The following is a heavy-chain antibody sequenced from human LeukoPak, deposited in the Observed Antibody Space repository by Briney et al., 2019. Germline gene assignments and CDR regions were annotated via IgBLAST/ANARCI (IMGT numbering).Heavy chain of an antibody. D-gene: IGHD2-15*01. V-gene: IGHV1-2*02. CDR1: GYTFTGYY. CDR2: INPNSGGT. Sequence: ASVKVSCKASGYTFTGYYMHWVRQAPGQGLEWMGWINPNSGGTNYVQKFQGRVTMTRDTSISTAYMELSRLRSDDTAVYYCARFCSGGSCYDYWGQGTLVTVSS. J-gene: IGHJ4*02. CDR3: ARFCSGGSCYDY.